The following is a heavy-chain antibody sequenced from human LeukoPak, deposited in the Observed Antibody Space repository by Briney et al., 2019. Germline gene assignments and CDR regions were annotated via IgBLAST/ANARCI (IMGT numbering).Heavy chain of an antibody. V-gene: IGHV3-30-3*01. D-gene: IGHD4-17*01. CDR1: GFTFSSYA. Sequence: GGSLRLSCAASGFTFSSYAMHWVRQAPGKGLEWVAVISYDGSNKYYADSVKGRFTISRDNSKNTLYLQMNSLRAEDTAVYYCARAVDYDVPFDIWGQGTMVTVSS. CDR2: ISYDGSNK. J-gene: IGHJ3*02. CDR3: ARAVDYDVPFDI.